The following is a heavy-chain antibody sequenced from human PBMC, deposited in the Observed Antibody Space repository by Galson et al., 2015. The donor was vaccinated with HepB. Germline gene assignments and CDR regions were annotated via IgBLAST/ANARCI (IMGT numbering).Heavy chain of an antibody. CDR1: GFTFSSYA. D-gene: IGHD2-2*03. Sequence: SLRLSCAASGFTFSSYAMHWVRQAPGKGLEWVAVISYDGSNKYYADSVKGRFTISRDNSKNTLYLQMNSLRAEDTAVYYCASWISRDAFDIWGQGTMVTVSS. CDR3: ASWISRDAFDI. CDR2: ISYDGSNK. J-gene: IGHJ3*02. V-gene: IGHV3-30*04.